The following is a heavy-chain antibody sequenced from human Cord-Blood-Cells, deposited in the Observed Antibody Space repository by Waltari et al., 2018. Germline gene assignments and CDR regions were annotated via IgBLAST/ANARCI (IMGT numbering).Heavy chain of an antibody. V-gene: IGHV1-69*06. CDR1: GGTFSSYA. CDR3: ARKGGDDILTGYYYFDY. CDR2: VMPIFGTA. Sequence: QVQLVQSGAEVKKPGSSVKVSCKASGGTFSSYAISWVRQAPGQGLEWLGGVMPIFGTANCAQKYQGRATITADKSTSTAYMELSSLRSEDAAVYYWARKGGDDILTGYYYFDYWGQGTLVTVSS. D-gene: IGHD3-9*01. J-gene: IGHJ4*02.